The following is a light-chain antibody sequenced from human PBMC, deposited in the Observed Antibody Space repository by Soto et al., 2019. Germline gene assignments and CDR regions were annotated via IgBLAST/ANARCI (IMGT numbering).Light chain of an antibody. Sequence: DIQMTQFPSTLSASVGDRVTITCRASQSISTWLAWYQQKPGKAPKLLIYDASSLQSGVPSRFSGSGSGTEFTLTISSLQPDDFATYYCQKYNTYSWTFGQGTKVDIK. CDR2: DAS. V-gene: IGKV1-5*01. CDR1: QSISTW. CDR3: QKYNTYSWT. J-gene: IGKJ1*01.